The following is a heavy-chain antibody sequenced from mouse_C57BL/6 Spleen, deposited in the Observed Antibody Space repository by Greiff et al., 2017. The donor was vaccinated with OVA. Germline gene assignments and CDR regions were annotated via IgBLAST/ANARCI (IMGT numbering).Heavy chain of an antibody. V-gene: IGHV1-76*01. Sequence: VKLMESGAELVRPGASVKLSCKASGYTFTDYYINWVKQRPGQGLEWIARIYPGSGNTYYNEKFKGKATLTAEKSSSTAYMQLSSLTSEDSAVYFCARGGIWDEDYAMDYWGQGTSVTVSS. CDR1: GYTFTDYY. CDR2: IYPGSGNT. D-gene: IGHD4-1*01. CDR3: ARGGIWDEDYAMDY. J-gene: IGHJ4*01.